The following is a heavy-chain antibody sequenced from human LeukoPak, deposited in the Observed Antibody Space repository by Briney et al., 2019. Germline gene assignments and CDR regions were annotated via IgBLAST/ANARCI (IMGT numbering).Heavy chain of an antibody. V-gene: IGHV1-18*01. CDR2: ISAYNHN. J-gene: IGHJ4*02. Sequence: ASVKVSCKASGYTFSRYGITWVRQAPGQGLEWMGWISAYNHNAQKVQGRVTMTTDTSTSTAYMELRGLRSDDTAVYYCARVSLYNGPFLLRLFDFWGQGTLVTVSS. D-gene: IGHD3-22*01. CDR3: ARVSLYNGPFLLRLFDF. CDR1: GYTFSRYG.